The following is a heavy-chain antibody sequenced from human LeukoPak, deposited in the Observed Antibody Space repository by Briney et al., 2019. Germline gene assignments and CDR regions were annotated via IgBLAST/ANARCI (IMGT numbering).Heavy chain of an antibody. CDR2: ISYDGSNK. CDR3: AREYDSSGYPFDY. CDR1: GFTFSSYG. V-gene: IGHV3-30*03. J-gene: IGHJ4*02. D-gene: IGHD3-22*01. Sequence: SGRSLRLSCAASGFTFSSYGMHWVRQAPGKGLEWVAVISYDGSNKYYADSVKGRFTISRDNSKNTLYLQMNSLRAEDTAVYYCAREYDSSGYPFDYWGQGTLVTVSS.